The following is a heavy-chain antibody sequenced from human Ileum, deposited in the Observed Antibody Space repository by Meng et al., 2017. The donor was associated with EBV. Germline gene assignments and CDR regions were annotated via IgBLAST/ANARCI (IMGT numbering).Heavy chain of an antibody. CDR1: GFTFSDYW. CDR3: ATVRDGYPRLFDY. V-gene: IGHV3-74*01. J-gene: IGHJ4*02. D-gene: IGHD5-24*01. CDR2: ITSDGSST. Sequence: EVRLVESGGGLVQPGGSLRLSCAASGFTFSDYWMHWVRQAPGKGLVWVSHITSDGSSTNYADSVKGRFTISRDNAKNTLYLQMNSLRAEDAAVYYCATVRDGYPRLFDYWGQGTLVTVSS.